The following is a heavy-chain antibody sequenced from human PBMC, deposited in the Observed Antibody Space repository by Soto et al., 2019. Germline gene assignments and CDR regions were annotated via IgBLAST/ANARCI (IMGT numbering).Heavy chain of an antibody. CDR3: ARVWKDIVLVPAALDV. V-gene: IGHV1-69*13. D-gene: IGHD2-2*01. J-gene: IGHJ6*02. CDR2: IIPIFGTA. CDR1: GGTFSSYA. Sequence: GASVKVSCKASGGTFSSYAISWVRQAPGQGLEWMGGIIPIFGTANYAQKFQGRVTITADESTSTAYMELSSLRSEDTAVYYCARVWKDIVLVPAALDVWGQGTTVTVSS.